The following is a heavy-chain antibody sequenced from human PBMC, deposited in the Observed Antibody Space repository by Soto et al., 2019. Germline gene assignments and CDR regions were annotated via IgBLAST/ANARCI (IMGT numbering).Heavy chain of an antibody. CDR2: ISGSGGST. D-gene: IGHD6-19*01. CDR3: AKDLGQSSGAGSY. J-gene: IGHJ4*02. V-gene: IGHV3-23*01. CDR1: GFTFSSYA. Sequence: EVQLLESGGGLVQPGGSLRLSCAASGFTFSSYAMSWVRQAPGKGLEWVSAISGSGGSTHYADSVKGRFTISRDNSKNPLYLQMNSMRAEDTAVYYCAKDLGQSSGAGSYWGQGTLVTVSS.